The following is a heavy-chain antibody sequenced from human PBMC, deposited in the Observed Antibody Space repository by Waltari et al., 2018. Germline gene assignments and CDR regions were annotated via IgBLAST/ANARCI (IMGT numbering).Heavy chain of an antibody. CDR3: ARGAAAGPFQH. Sequence: QVQLQESGPGLVKPSETLSLTCAVSGYSISSGYYWGGIRQPPGKGLEWIGSIYHSGSTYYNPSLKSRVTISVDTSKNQFSLKLSSVTAADTAVYYCARGAAAGPFQHWARAPWSPSPQ. J-gene: IGHJ1*01. CDR2: IYHSGST. V-gene: IGHV4-38-2*01. CDR1: GYSISSGYY. D-gene: IGHD6-13*01.